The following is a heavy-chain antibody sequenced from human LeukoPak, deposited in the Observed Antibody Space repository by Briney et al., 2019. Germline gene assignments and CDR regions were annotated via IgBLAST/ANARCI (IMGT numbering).Heavy chain of an antibody. CDR1: GGTFSSYA. V-gene: IGHV1-69*05. D-gene: IGHD3-22*01. J-gene: IGHJ4*02. CDR2: IIPVFGTA. CDR3: ARDRGRAKWFNFDY. Sequence: SVKVSCKASGGTFSSYAISWVRQAPGQGLEWMGGIIPVFGTANYAQKFQGRVTITTDESTSTAYMELSSLRSEDTAVYYCARDRGRAKWFNFDYWGQGTLVTVSS.